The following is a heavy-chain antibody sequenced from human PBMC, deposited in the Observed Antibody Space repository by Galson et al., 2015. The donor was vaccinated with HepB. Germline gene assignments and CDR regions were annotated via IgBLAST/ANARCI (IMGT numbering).Heavy chain of an antibody. CDR3: AKIPGSYYYFDY. V-gene: IGHV3-23*01. D-gene: IGHD1-26*01. CDR1: GFTFSSYA. CDR2: ISGSGGST. Sequence: SLRLSCAASGFTFSSYAMSWVRQAPGKGLEWVSAISGSGGSTYYADSVKGWFTISRDNSKNALYLQMNSLRAEDTAVYYCAKIPGSYYYFDYWGQGTLVTVSS. J-gene: IGHJ4*02.